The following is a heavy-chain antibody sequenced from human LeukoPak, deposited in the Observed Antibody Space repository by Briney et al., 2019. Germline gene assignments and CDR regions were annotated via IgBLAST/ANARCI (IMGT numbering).Heavy chain of an antibody. D-gene: IGHD5-12*01. CDR2: ISYSGNT. Sequence: PSETLSLTCTVSGGSISSYYWSWIRQPPGKGLEWIGYISYSGNTNYNPSLKSRVTISVDTSKNQFSLKLSSVTAADTAVYYCATLYSGYDSLDFDYWGQGTLVTVSS. CDR3: ATLYSGYDSLDFDY. J-gene: IGHJ4*02. CDR1: GGSISSYY. V-gene: IGHV4-59*01.